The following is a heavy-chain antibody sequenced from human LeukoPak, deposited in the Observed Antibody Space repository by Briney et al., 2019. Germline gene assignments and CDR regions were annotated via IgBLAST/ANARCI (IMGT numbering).Heavy chain of an antibody. CDR3: ARSPYGYYYYYYMDV. CDR2: INPNSGGT. CDR1: GYTFTGYY. D-gene: IGHD3-10*01. V-gene: IGHV1-2*02. J-gene: IGHJ6*03. Sequence: ASVKVSCKASGYTFTGYYMHWVRQAPGQGLEWMGWINPNSGGTNYAQKFQGRVTMTRDTSISTAYIELSRLRSDDTVVYYCARSPYGYYYYYYMDVWGKGTTVTVSS.